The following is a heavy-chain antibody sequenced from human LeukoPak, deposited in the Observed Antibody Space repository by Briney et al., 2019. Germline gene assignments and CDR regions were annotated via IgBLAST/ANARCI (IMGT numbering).Heavy chain of an antibody. V-gene: IGHV4-39*07. CDR2: IYYSGST. CDR3: AGARSVGYYDSSGYYFDY. CDR1: GFTFSSYW. D-gene: IGHD3-22*01. Sequence: PGGSLRLSCAASGFTFSSYWMSWVRQPPGKGLEWIGSIYYSGSTYYNPSLTSRVTISVDTSKNQFSLKLSSVTAADTAVYYCAGARSVGYYDSSGYYFDYWGQGTLVTVSS. J-gene: IGHJ4*02.